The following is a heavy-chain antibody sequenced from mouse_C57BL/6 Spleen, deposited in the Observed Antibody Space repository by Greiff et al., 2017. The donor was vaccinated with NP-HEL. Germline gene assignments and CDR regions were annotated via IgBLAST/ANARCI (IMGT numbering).Heavy chain of an antibody. V-gene: IGHV1-26*01. Sequence: VQLQQSGPELVKPGASVKISCKASGYTFTDYYMNWVKQSHGKSLEWIGDINPNNGGTSYNQKFKGKATLTVDKSSSTAYMELRSLTSEDSAVYYCARDYSHYWYFDVWGTGTTVTVSS. J-gene: IGHJ1*03. D-gene: IGHD2-12*01. CDR1: GYTFTDYY. CDR3: ARDYSHYWYFDV. CDR2: INPNNGGT.